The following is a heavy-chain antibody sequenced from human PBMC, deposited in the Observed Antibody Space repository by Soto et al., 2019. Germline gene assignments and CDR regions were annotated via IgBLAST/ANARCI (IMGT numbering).Heavy chain of an antibody. J-gene: IGHJ6*02. D-gene: IGHD3-16*01. CDR3: ARDRRGRLGYYYGMDV. V-gene: IGHV1-18*04. CDR1: GYTFTSYG. CDR2: ISAYNGNT. Sequence: ASVKVSCKAAGYTFTSYGISWVRQAPGQGLEWMGWISAYNGNTNYAQKLQGRVTMTTDTSTSTAYMELRSLRSDDTAVYYCARDRRGRLGYYYGMDVWGQGTTVTVSS.